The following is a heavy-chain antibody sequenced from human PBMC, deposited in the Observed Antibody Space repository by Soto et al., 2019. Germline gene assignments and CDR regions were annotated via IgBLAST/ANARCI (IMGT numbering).Heavy chain of an antibody. CDR1: GFTFSDFA. D-gene: IGHD2-8*01. J-gene: IGHJ3*02. V-gene: IGHV3-23*01. Sequence: EVHLLESGGGMVQPGGSLRLSCAASGFTFSDFAMSWVRQTPGKGLQWVSGVGGSDDDKHYADSVRGRFIVSRDNSKNTLYLQLNSLRADDTAIYYCAKDATSFNGVWVPFDMWGQGTVVTVSS. CDR2: VGGSDDDK. CDR3: AKDATSFNGVWVPFDM.